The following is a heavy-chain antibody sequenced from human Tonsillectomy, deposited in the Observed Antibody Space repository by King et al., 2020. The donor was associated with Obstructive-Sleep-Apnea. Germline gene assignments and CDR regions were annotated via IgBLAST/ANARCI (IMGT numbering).Heavy chain of an antibody. D-gene: IGHD4-17*01. CDR1: GLTFANAW. CDR2: IKSKVDGGTP. V-gene: IGHV3-15*01. CDR3: TTDPGDYPDY. J-gene: IGHJ4*02. Sequence: VQLVESGGGLVKPGESLRLSCAASGLTFANAWMSWVRQTSGKGLEGVGRIKSKVDGGTPDYAAPVTGRFTISRDDLRNTLYLQMNSLMIEDSAVYYCTTDPGDYPDYWGQGTLVTVSS.